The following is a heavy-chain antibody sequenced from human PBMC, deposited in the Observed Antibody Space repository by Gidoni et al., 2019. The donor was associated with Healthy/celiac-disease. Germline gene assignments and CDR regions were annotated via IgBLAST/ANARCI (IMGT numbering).Heavy chain of an antibody. D-gene: IGHD2-15*01. Sequence: QVQLQQWGAGLLTPSETLSLTCAVSGGSFSGYYWSWIRQPPGKGLEWIGEIIHSGSTNYNPSLKSRVTISVDTSKNQFSLKLSSVTAADTAVYYCASGGGSCYAKSRCFNAFDIWGQGTMVTVSS. V-gene: IGHV4-34*12. CDR1: GGSFSGYY. J-gene: IGHJ3*02. CDR3: ASGGGSCYAKSRCFNAFDI. CDR2: IIHSGST.